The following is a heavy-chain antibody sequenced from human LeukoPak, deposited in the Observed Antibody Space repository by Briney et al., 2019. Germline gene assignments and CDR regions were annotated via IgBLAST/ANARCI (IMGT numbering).Heavy chain of an antibody. J-gene: IGHJ1*01. CDR1: TFRNYW. D-gene: IGHD6-19*01. CDR2: IYYSGST. V-gene: IGHV4-39*01. CDR3: ADVYSSGWYRAEYFQH. Sequence: TFRNYWMGWVRQAPGKGLEWIGSIYYSGSTYYKPSLKSRVTISVDTSKNQFSLKLSSVTAADTAVYYCADVYSSGWYRAEYFQHWGQGTLVTVSS.